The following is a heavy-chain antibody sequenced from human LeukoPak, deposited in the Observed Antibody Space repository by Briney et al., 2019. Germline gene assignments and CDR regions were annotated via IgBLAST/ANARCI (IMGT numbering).Heavy chain of an antibody. V-gene: IGHV3-23*01. D-gene: IGHD1-26*01. CDR2: ISGRGGST. CDR3: AKASDIAGGDFDY. CDR1: GFTYSSYA. Sequence: PGWAVTLSCAASGFTYSSYAMNGVRQARGKGLEGVSFISGRGGSTFYADSVKGRFTISRDNSKHTLHLQMNSLRAEDTAVYYCAKASDIAGGDFDYWGQGTLVTVSS. J-gene: IGHJ4*02.